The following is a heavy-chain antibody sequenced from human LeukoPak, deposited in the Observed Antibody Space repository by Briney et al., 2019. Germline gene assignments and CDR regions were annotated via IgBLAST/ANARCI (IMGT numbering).Heavy chain of an antibody. CDR3: ASGSDCSSTSCYSYFDY. D-gene: IGHD2-2*02. Sequence: GGSLRLSCAASGFTFSDYYMSWIRQAPGKGLEWVSYISSSGSTIYYADSVKVRFTISRDNAKKSLYLQMNSLRAEDTAVYYCASGSDCSSTSCYSYFDYWGQGALVTVSS. CDR1: GFTFSDYY. J-gene: IGHJ4*02. CDR2: ISSSGSTI. V-gene: IGHV3-11*04.